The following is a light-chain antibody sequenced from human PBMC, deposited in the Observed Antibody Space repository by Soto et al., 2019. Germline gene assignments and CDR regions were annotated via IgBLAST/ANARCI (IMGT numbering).Light chain of an antibody. V-gene: IGKV3D-15*02. CDR3: QQYGSSPT. J-gene: IGKJ1*01. CDR2: GAS. Sequence: EIVMTQSPATLSVSPGERATLSCRASQSFSSNLAWYQQKPGQAPRLLIYGASTRATGVPARFSGSGSGTEFTLTISRLEPEDFAVYYCQQYGSSPTFGQGTKVDIK. CDR1: QSFSSN.